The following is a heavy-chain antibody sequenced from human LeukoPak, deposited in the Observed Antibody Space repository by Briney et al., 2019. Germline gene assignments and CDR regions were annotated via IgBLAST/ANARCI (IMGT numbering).Heavy chain of an antibody. Sequence: ASVKVSCKASAYTFTGYYLRWVRQAPGQGLEWMGWINPNSGDTNYAQTFQGRVTMTRDTSISTAYMELSRLKSDDTAVYYCARDRPPGYSSSLTFDYWGQGTLVTVSS. CDR3: ARDRPPGYSSSLTFDY. J-gene: IGHJ4*02. D-gene: IGHD6-6*01. V-gene: IGHV1-2*02. CDR1: AYTFTGYY. CDR2: INPNSGDT.